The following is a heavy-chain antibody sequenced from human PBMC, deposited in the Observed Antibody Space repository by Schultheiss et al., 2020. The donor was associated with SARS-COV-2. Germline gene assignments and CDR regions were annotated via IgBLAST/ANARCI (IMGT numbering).Heavy chain of an antibody. D-gene: IGHD3-3*01. J-gene: IGHJ4*02. CDR3: ARVWTYYDFWSGLDY. V-gene: IGHV3-33*01. Sequence: GGSLRLSCAASGFIFSRYGMHWVRQAPGKGLEWVAVIWSDGSNKNFADSVKGRFTISRDNSKNTLYLQMNSLRAEDTAVYYCARVWTYYDFWSGLDYWGQGTLVTVSS. CDR2: IWSDGSNK. CDR1: GFIFSRYG.